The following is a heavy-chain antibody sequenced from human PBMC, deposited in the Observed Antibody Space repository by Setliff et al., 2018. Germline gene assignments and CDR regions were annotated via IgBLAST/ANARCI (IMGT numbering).Heavy chain of an antibody. CDR3: VREGVDTRSSTDYRYYMDV. V-gene: IGHV1-69*05. D-gene: IGHD5-18*01. CDR2: TIPVFDTT. Sequence: SVKVSCKASGGTFRNYGISWVRQAPGQGLEWMGGTIPVFDTTDYSQKFQGRVTIITDESTSTAFMQLSSLRSEDTAVYYCVREGVDTRSSTDYRYYMDVWGKGTTVTVSS. J-gene: IGHJ6*03. CDR1: GGTFRNYG.